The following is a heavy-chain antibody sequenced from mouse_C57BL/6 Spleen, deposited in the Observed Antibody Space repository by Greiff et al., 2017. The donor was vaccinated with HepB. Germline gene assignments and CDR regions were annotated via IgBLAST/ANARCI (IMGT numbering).Heavy chain of an antibody. CDR2: IRNKANGYTT. J-gene: IGHJ4*01. D-gene: IGHD2-2*01. Sequence: EVKLVESGGGLVQPGGSLSLSCAASGFTFTDYYMSWVRQPPGKALEWLGFIRNKANGYTTEYSASVKGRFTISRDNSQSILYLQMNALRAEDSATYYGSRGSPMVTRGSMYYWGHGPSVPSSS. CDR1: GFTFTDYY. V-gene: IGHV7-3*01. CDR3: SRGSPMVTRGSMYY.